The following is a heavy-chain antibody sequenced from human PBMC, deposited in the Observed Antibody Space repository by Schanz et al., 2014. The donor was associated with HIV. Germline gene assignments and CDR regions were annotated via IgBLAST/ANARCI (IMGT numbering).Heavy chain of an antibody. Sequence: EVQLVESGGGLVQPGGSLRLSCTASGFTFSNYWMHWVRQVPGKGLVWVSRINSDGRSANYADSVKGRFTISRDNAKNSLFLLMNNLRVEDTAVYYCARENWGVGDYWGQGTLVTVSS. J-gene: IGHJ4*02. D-gene: IGHD3-16*01. CDR1: GFTFSNYW. V-gene: IGHV3-74*01. CDR2: INSDGRSA. CDR3: ARENWGVGDY.